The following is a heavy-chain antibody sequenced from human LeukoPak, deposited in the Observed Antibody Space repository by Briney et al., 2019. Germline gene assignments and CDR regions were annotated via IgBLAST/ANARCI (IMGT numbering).Heavy chain of an antibody. J-gene: IGHJ6*03. Sequence: PSETLSLTCAVYGGSFSGYYWGWIRQPPGKGLEWIGSLYHTGSSYYNPSLESRVTISVDTSKNQFSLKLNSVTAADTAVYYCARGPSDLDYMDVWGKGTTVTISS. CDR2: LYHTGSS. V-gene: IGHV4-34*01. CDR3: ARGPSDLDYMDV. CDR1: GGSFSGYY.